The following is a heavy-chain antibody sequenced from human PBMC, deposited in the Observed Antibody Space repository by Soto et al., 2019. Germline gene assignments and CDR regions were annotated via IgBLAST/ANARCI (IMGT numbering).Heavy chain of an antibody. V-gene: IGHV3-30-3*01. D-gene: IGHD3-3*01. J-gene: IGHJ6*02. Sequence: QVQLVESGGGVVQPGRSLRLSCAASGFTFSSYAMHWVRQAPGKGLEWVAVISYDGSNKYYADSVKGRFTISRDNSKNTLYLQMNSLRAEDTAVYYCAGDNARFLEWLLSYGMDVWGQGTTVTVSS. CDR1: GFTFSSYA. CDR2: ISYDGSNK. CDR3: AGDNARFLEWLLSYGMDV.